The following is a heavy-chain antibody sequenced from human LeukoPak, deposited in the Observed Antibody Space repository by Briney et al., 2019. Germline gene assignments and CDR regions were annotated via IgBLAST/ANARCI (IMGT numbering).Heavy chain of an antibody. V-gene: IGHV1-18*01. Sequence: ASVKVSCKASGGTFSSYAISWVRQAPGQGLEWMGWISAYNGNTNYAQKLQGRVTMTTDTSTSTAYMELRSLRSDDTAVYYCARMRDTVDYTYFDYWGQGTLVTVSS. CDR3: ARMRDTVDYTYFDY. J-gene: IGHJ4*02. CDR2: ISAYNGNT. CDR1: GGTFSSYA. D-gene: IGHD4-23*01.